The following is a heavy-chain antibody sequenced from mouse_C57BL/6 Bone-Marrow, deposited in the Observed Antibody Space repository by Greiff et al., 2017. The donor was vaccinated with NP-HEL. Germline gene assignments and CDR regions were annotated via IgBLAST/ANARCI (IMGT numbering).Heavy chain of an antibody. J-gene: IGHJ1*03. CDR3: ARRGSITTVVADWYFDV. Sequence: EVKLVESGGGLVQPGGSLKLSCAASGFTFSDYYMYWVRQTPEKRLEWVAYISNGGGSTYYPDTVKGRFTISRDTAKNTLYLQMSRLKSEDTAMYYCARRGSITTVVADWYFDVWGTGTTVTVSS. D-gene: IGHD1-1*01. CDR1: GFTFSDYY. V-gene: IGHV5-12*01. CDR2: ISNGGGST.